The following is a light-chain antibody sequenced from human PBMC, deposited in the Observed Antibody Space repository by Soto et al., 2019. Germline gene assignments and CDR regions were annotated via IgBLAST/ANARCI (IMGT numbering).Light chain of an antibody. CDR3: SSFTNSNTWV. J-gene: IGLJ3*02. CDR2: EVT. V-gene: IGLV2-18*02. Sequence: QSVLTQPPSVSGSPGQSVTTSCTGTSSDFGVYNRVSWYQQSPGTAPKLIIYEVTNRPSGVPDRFSGSKSGNTASLTISGLQAEDEADYYCSSFTNSNTWVLGGGTKVTVL. CDR1: SSDFGVYNR.